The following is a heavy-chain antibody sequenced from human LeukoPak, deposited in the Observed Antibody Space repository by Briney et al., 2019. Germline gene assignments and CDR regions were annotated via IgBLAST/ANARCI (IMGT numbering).Heavy chain of an antibody. CDR3: ARHRGVSYYDAFDI. D-gene: IGHD1-26*01. CDR2: IYYSGDT. CDR1: GDSISRNY. Sequence: PSETLSLTCSVSGDSISRNYWSWIRQPPGKGLEWIAYIYYSGDTNYNPSLKSRVTISIDTSKNQFSLNLNSVTAADTAVYYCARHRGVSYYDAFDIWGQGTVVTVSS. J-gene: IGHJ3*02. V-gene: IGHV4-59*08.